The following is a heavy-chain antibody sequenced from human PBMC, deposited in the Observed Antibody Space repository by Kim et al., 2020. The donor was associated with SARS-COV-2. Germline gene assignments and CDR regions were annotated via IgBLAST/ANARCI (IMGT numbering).Heavy chain of an antibody. CDR3: AREGGYCRSPSCLYYFQYYAMDV. D-gene: IGHD2-2*01. CDR1: GYIFANYV. J-gene: IGHJ6*02. CDR2: INTNTGNP. Sequence: ASVKVSCKASGYIFANYVMNWVRQAPGQGLEWMGWINTNTGNPTYAQGFTGRIVFSLDTSVSTAYLQISSLEAEDTAVYFCAREGGYCRSPSCLYYFQYYAMDVWCQGTTVSVSS. V-gene: IGHV7-4-1*02.